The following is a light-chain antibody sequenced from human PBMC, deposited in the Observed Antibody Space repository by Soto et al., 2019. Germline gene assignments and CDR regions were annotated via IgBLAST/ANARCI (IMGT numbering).Light chain of an antibody. CDR1: SSNIGAGYD. CDR3: QSYDSNLRSVL. CDR2: GNS. Sequence: QLVLTQPPSVSGAPGQRVTISCTGSSSNIGAGYDVHWYQQLPGTAPKLLIYGNSNRPSGVPDRFSGSKSGTSASLAITGLQAEDEADYYCQSYDSNLRSVLFGGGTKLTVL. J-gene: IGLJ2*01. V-gene: IGLV1-40*01.